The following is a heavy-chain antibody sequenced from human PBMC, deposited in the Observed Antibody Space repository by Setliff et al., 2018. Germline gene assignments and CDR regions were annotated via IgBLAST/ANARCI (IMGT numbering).Heavy chain of an antibody. J-gene: IGHJ6*03. D-gene: IGHD3-10*01. CDR1: GASLSSGTYY. V-gene: IGHV4-39*07. Sequence: SETLSLTCTVSGASLSSGTYYWGWIRQTPGKGLEWIGEINHSGSTKCNPSLKSRVTISVDKSKNQFSLKLSSVTAADTAVYYCARHDARGYYYYMDVWGEGTTVTVSS. CDR2: INHSGST. CDR3: ARHDARGYYYYMDV.